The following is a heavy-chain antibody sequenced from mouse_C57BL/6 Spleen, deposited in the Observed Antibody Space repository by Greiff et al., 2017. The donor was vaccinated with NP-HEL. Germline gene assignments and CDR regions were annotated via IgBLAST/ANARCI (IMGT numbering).Heavy chain of an antibody. CDR3: ARGYGNGYYYAMDY. CDR1: GYTFTSYW. V-gene: IGHV1-64*01. Sequence: QVQLKQPGAELVKPGASVKLSCKASGYTFTSYWMHWVKQRPGQGLEWIGMIHPNSGSTNYNEKFKSKATLTVDKSSSTAYMQLSSLTSEDSAVYYCARGYGNGYYYAMDYWGQGTSVTVSS. J-gene: IGHJ4*01. D-gene: IGHD2-1*01. CDR2: IHPNSGST.